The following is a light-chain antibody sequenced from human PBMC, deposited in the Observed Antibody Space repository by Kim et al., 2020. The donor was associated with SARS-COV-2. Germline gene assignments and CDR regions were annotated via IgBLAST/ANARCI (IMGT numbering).Light chain of an antibody. V-gene: IGKV3-15*01. CDR1: QSVGSN. J-gene: IGKJ4*01. Sequence: SVSPGERATLSCGASQSVGSNLAWYQQKPGQAPRLFIYGASTRATGIPGRFSGGGSGTEFTLTISSLQYEDFAVYYCQQYNNWVTFGGGTKVDIK. CDR2: GAS. CDR3: QQYNNWVT.